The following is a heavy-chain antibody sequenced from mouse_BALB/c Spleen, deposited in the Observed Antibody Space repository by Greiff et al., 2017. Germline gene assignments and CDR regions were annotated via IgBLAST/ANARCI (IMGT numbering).Heavy chain of an antibody. CDR2: ISSGGSYT. V-gene: IGHV5-9-4*01. J-gene: IGHJ3*01. CDR3: AMVLYDYDVTWFAY. Sequence: EVQLVESGGGLVKPGGSLKLSCAASGFTFSSYAMSWVRQSPEKRLEWVAEISSGGSYTYYPDTVTGRFTISRDNAKNTLYLEMSSLRSEDTAMYYCAMVLYDYDVTWFAYWGQGTLVTVSA. D-gene: IGHD2-4*01. CDR1: GFTFSSYA.